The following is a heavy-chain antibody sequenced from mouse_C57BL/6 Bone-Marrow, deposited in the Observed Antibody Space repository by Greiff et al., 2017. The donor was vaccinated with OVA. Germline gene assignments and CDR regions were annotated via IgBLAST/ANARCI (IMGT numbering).Heavy chain of an antibody. CDR1: GYTFTSSG. D-gene: IGHD2-2*01. V-gene: IGHV1-81*01. CDR2: IYPRSGNT. CDR3: ARDGYDPY. J-gene: IGHJ3*01. Sequence: VQLQQSGAELARPGASVKLSCKASGYTFTSSGISWVKQRTGQGLEWIGEIYPRSGNTYYNEKFKGKATLTADKSSSTAYMALRSLTSEDSASYVCARDGYDPYWGQGTLVTVSA.